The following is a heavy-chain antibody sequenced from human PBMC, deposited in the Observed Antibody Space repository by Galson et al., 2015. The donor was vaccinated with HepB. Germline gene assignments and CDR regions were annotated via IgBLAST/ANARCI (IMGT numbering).Heavy chain of an antibody. CDR1: GFTFSDYY. CDR2: ISSSSSYT. Sequence: SLRLSCAASGFTFSDYYMSWIRQAPGKGLEWVSYISSSSSYTNYADSVKGRFTIPRDNAKKSLYLQMNSLRAEDTAVYYCARALGYCSGGSCYGSDPWGQGTLVTVSS. CDR3: ARALGYCSGGSCYGSDP. J-gene: IGHJ5*02. V-gene: IGHV3-11*06. D-gene: IGHD2-15*01.